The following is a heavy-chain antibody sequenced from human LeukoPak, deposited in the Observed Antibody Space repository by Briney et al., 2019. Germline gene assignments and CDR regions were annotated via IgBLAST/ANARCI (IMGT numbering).Heavy chain of an antibody. J-gene: IGHJ4*02. D-gene: IGHD2-21*02. Sequence: ASVTVSCKASGYTFTVYYMHWVRQAPGQGGEWMGWINPNSGGTNYAQKFQGRVTITRDTSISTAYMELSRLRSDDTAVYYCAREAVTAIYYFDYWGQGTLVTVSS. V-gene: IGHV1-2*02. CDR2: INPNSGGT. CDR3: AREAVTAIYYFDY. CDR1: GYTFTVYY.